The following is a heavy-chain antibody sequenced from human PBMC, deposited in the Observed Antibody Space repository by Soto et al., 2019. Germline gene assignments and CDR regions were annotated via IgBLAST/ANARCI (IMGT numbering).Heavy chain of an antibody. Sequence: QVQLVESGGGVVQPGMSLSLSCAASGFTFSNYGMHWVRQAPGKGLEWVTHLSNNGSNKFYADSVKGRFIISRDNSKNTLSLQMTSLXPEDTAVYYCAKDGAYTGTYHLDYWGQGXLVTVSS. D-gene: IGHD1-26*01. J-gene: IGHJ4*02. CDR2: LSNNGSNK. CDR3: AKDGAYTGTYHLDY. CDR1: GFTFSNYG. V-gene: IGHV3-30*18.